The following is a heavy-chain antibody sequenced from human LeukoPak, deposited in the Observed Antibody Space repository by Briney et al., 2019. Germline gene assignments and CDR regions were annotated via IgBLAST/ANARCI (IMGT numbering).Heavy chain of an antibody. CDR3: ARDRYCGSSTSCYTSGYGMDV. Sequence: GGSLRLSCAASGFTFSSYDMNWVRQAPGKGLEWVSYISSSGSTIYYADSVKGRFTISRDNAKNTLYLQMNSLRAGSRAVYYCARDRYCGSSTSCYTSGYGMDVWGQGTTVTVSS. J-gene: IGHJ6*02. CDR1: GFTFSSYD. CDR2: ISSSGSTI. D-gene: IGHD2-2*02. V-gene: IGHV3-48*03.